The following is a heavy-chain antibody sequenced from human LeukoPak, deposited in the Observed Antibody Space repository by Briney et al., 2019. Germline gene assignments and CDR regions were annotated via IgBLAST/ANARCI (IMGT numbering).Heavy chain of an antibody. CDR2: IYYSGST. V-gene: IGHV4-30-4*08. J-gene: IGHJ5*02. Sequence: PSQTLSLTCTVSGGSISSGDYYWSWIRQPPGKGLEWIGYIYYSGSTYCNPSLKSRVTISVDTSKNQFSLKLSSVTAADTAVYYCARGGSHLVVPDWFDPWGQGTLVTVSS. CDR1: GGSISSGDYY. D-gene: IGHD2-15*01. CDR3: ARGGSHLVVPDWFDP.